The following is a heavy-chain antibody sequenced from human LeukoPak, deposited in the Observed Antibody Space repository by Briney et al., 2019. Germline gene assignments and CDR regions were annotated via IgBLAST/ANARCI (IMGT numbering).Heavy chain of an antibody. CDR1: GVTLSSNY. J-gene: IGHJ4*02. V-gene: IGHV3-53*01. Sequence: SGGCLRLSCAASGVTLSSNYMRWGRQAPGKGVERVSVIYRGGSTYYTDSVKGRVTISRDKSKNTMYLQRNSLRAEDTAVYYCASTSGWYEPIDYWGEGTLVTVSS. CDR3: ASTSGWYEPIDY. D-gene: IGHD6-19*01. CDR2: IYRGGST.